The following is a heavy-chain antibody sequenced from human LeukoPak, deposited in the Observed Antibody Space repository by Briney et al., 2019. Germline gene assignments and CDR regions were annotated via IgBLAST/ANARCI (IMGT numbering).Heavy chain of an antibody. D-gene: IGHD3-3*01. CDR1: GYSFTSYW. CDR3: ARQPSSNFWSGHYGFDY. V-gene: IGHV5-51*01. CDR2: IYPGDSDT. Sequence: GESLKISCKGSGYSFTSYWIGWVRQMPGKGLEWMGIIYPGDSDTRYSPSFQGQVTISADKSISTAYLQWSSLKASDTAMYYCARQPSSNFWSGHYGFDYWGQGTLVTVSS. J-gene: IGHJ4*02.